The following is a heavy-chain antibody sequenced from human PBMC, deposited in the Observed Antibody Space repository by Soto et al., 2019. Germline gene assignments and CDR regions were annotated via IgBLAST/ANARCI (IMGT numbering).Heavy chain of an antibody. D-gene: IGHD2-2*01. CDR1: GYTFASYA. V-gene: IGHV1-18*01. J-gene: IGHJ5*02. CDR2: ISAYNGNT. Sequence: ASVKVSCKASGYTFASYAISWMRQAPGQGLEWMGWISAYNGNTNYAQKLQGRVTMTTDTSTSTAYMELRSLRSDDTAVYYCARDLAVGWFDPWGQGTLVTVSS. CDR3: ARDLAVGWFDP.